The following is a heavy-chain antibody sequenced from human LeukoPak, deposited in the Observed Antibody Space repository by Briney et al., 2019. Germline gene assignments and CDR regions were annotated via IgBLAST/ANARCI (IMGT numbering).Heavy chain of an antibody. J-gene: IGHJ4*02. CDR2: INPNSGGT. Sequence: ASVKVSCKASGYTFTGYYMHWVRQAPGQGLEWMGWINPNSGGTNYAQKFQGRVTMTRDTSISTAYMELSRLRSDDTAVYYCARVPREYSYRTCFDYWGQGTLVTVSS. V-gene: IGHV1-2*02. CDR1: GYTFTGYY. CDR3: ARVPREYSYRTCFDY. D-gene: IGHD5-18*01.